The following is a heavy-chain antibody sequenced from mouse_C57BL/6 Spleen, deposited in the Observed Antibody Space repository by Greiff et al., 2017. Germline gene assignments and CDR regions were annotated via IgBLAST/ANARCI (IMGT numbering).Heavy chain of an antibody. V-gene: IGHV1-64*01. CDR3: ASQYWGWFAY. CDR2: ILPNSGST. J-gene: IGHJ3*01. Sequence: QVQLQQPGAELVKPGASVKLSCKASGYTFPSYWMHWVKQRPGQGLEWIGIILPNSGSTNYNEKVTGKATLTVDKYSSTAYMQLSSLTSEDSAVYYCASQYWGWFAYWGQGTLVTVSA. CDR1: GYTFPSYW. D-gene: IGHD4-1*01.